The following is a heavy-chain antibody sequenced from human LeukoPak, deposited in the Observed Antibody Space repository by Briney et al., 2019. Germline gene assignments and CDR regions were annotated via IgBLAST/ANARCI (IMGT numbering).Heavy chain of an antibody. J-gene: IGHJ3*02. CDR2: IYHSGST. CDR1: GYSISSGYY. Sequence: SETLSLTCTVSGYSISSGYYWGWIRQPPGKGLEWIGNIYHSGSTYYNPSLKSRVTISVDTSKNQFSLKLSSVTAADTAVYYCARDQPYDFWSGYPPSRSAFDIWGQGTMVTVSS. V-gene: IGHV4-38-2*02. CDR3: ARDQPYDFWSGYPPSRSAFDI. D-gene: IGHD3-3*01.